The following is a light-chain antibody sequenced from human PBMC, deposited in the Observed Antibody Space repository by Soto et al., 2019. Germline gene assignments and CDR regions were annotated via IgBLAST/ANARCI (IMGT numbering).Light chain of an antibody. CDR3: SSYTTRSTLV. CDR1: IRDVGAYNL. J-gene: IGLJ2*01. V-gene: IGLV2-14*01. CDR2: EVR. Sequence: QSALTQPASVSGSPGQSITISCTGTIRDVGAYNLVSWYQQHPGKAPKLLIFEVRHQASGISYRFSGSKSGNTASLTISGLQTEDEGDYFCSSYTTRSTLVFGGGTQLTVL.